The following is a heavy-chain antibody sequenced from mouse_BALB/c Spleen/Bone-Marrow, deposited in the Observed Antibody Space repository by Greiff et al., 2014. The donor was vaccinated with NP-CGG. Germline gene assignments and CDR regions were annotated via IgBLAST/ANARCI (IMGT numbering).Heavy chain of an antibody. D-gene: IGHD1-2*01. V-gene: IGHV14-3*02. Sequence: EVKLMESGAELVKPGASVKLSCTASGFNIKDTYMHWVKQRPEQGLEWIGRIDPANGNTKYDPKFQGKATITTDTSSNTAYLQVSSLTSEDTAVYYCASATTATYYAMDYWGQGTSVTVSP. J-gene: IGHJ4*01. CDR3: ASATTATYYAMDY. CDR2: IDPANGNT. CDR1: GFNIKDTY.